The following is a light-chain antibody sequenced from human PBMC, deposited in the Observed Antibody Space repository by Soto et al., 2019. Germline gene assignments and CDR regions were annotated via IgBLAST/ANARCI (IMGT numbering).Light chain of an antibody. J-gene: IGKJ1*01. CDR1: RSISPW. V-gene: IGKV1-5*01. CDR3: QQYSSSTT. CDR2: GAS. Sequence: DIQMTQSPSTLSSSVGDRGTISFRASRSISPWLAWYQQKPGHPPNLLIYGASSLAAGVPSRLSGSGSGTDFTLTISSLQPDDFASYYCQQYSSSTTFGQGTKVDIK.